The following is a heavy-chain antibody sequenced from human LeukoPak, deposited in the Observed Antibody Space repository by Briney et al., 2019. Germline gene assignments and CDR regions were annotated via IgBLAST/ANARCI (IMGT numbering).Heavy chain of an antibody. CDR1: GGSISSSSYY. Sequence: SETLSLTCTVSGGSISSSSYYWGWIRQPPGKGLEWIGSIYYSGSTYYNPSLKSRVTISVDTSKNQFSLKLSSVTAADTAVYYCARGQYIYDDYRYYMDVWGKGTTVTISS. D-gene: IGHD4-17*01. J-gene: IGHJ6*03. CDR3: ARGQYIYDDYRYYMDV. V-gene: IGHV4-39*07. CDR2: IYYSGST.